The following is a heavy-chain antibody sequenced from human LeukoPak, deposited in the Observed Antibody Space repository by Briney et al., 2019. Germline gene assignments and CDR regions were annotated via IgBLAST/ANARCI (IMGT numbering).Heavy chain of an antibody. Sequence: GGSLRLSCAAFGFTFSSYDMHWVREATGKGVEWVSAIGTAGDTYYPGSVKGRFTISRENAKNSLYLQMNSLRAEDTAVYYCARALYYDILTGPYYYYGMDVWGQGTTVTVSS. CDR1: GFTFSSYD. D-gene: IGHD3-9*01. V-gene: IGHV3-13*01. J-gene: IGHJ6*02. CDR2: IGTAGDT. CDR3: ARALYYDILTGPYYYYGMDV.